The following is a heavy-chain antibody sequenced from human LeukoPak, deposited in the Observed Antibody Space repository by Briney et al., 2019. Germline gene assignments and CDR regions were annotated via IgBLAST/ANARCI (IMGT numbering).Heavy chain of an antibody. V-gene: IGHV3-15*07. Sequence: GGSLRLSCVASGFSFTGVWMNWVRQAPGKGLEWVGRIKSKTDGGTTDYAAPVKGRFTISRDDSKNTLYLQMNSLKTEDTAVYYCSTTYYYDSSEGYWGQGTLVTVSS. CDR2: IKSKTDGGTT. D-gene: IGHD3-22*01. CDR1: GFSFTGVW. CDR3: STTYYYDSSEGY. J-gene: IGHJ4*02.